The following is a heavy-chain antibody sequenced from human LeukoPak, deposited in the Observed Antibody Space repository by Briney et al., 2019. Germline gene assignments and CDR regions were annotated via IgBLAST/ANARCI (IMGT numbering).Heavy chain of an antibody. CDR1: GYSFTNYW. V-gene: IGHV5-51*01. Sequence: GESLKISCKGYGYSFTNYWIGWVRQMPGKGLEWIGIIYPGDSDTRYSPSFQGQVSISVDKSINTAYLQWRSLKASDTAMYYCARQKNSGWYRSLVFDIWGQGTKVTVSS. CDR2: IYPGDSDT. CDR3: ARQKNSGWYRSLVFDI. J-gene: IGHJ3*02. D-gene: IGHD6-19*01.